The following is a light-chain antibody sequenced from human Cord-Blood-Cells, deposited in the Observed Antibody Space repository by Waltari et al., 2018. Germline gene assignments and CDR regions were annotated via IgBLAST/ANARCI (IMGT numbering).Light chain of an antibody. CDR3: MQGTHWPLWT. Sequence: PLSLPVTLGQPASISCRSSQSLVHSDGNTYLNWFQQRPGQSPRRLIYKVSNRDSGVPDRFSGSGSGTDFTLKISRVEAEDVGVYYCMQGTHWPLWTFGQGTKVEIK. CDR1: QSLVHSDGNTY. J-gene: IGKJ1*01. V-gene: IGKV2-30*02. CDR2: KVS.